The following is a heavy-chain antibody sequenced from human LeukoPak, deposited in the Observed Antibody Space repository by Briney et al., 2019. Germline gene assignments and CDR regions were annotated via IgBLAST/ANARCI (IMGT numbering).Heavy chain of an antibody. Sequence: GGSLRLSCAASGFTFSSYGMHWVRQAPGKGLEWVAFMRYDGSNKYYADSVKGRFTISRDNSKNTLYLQMNSLRAEDTAVYYCARGGSYLSAFDIWGQGTMVTVSS. V-gene: IGHV3-30*02. CDR2: MRYDGSNK. J-gene: IGHJ3*02. D-gene: IGHD1-26*01. CDR3: ARGGSYLSAFDI. CDR1: GFTFSSYG.